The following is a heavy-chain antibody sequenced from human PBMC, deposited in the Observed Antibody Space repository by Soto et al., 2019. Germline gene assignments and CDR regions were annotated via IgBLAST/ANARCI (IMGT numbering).Heavy chain of an antibody. D-gene: IGHD2-15*01. CDR2: IIPIFGTA. V-gene: IGHV1-69*12. CDR1: GGTFSSYA. CDR3: ARESRYCSGGSCYFLPGIDY. J-gene: IGHJ4*02. Sequence: QVQLVQSGDEVKKPGSSVNVSCKASGGTFSSYAISWVRRAPGQGLEWMGGIIPIFGTANYAQKFQGRVTITADESTSTAYMELSSLRSEDTAVYYCARESRYCSGGSCYFLPGIDYWGQGTLVTVSS.